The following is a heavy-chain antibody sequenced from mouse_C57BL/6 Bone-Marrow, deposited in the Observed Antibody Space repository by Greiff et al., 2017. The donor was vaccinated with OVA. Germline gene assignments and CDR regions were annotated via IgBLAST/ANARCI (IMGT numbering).Heavy chain of an antibody. V-gene: IGHV5-6*01. CDR1: GFTFSSYG. J-gene: IGHJ2*01. CDR2: ISPGGSYT. CDR3: ARHYFDY. Sequence: EVMLVESGGDLVKPGGSLKLSCAASGFTFSSYGMSWVRQTPDKRLEWVATISPGGSYTYYPDSVKGRFTISRDNAKNTLYLQMSSLKSEDTAMYYCARHYFDYWGQGTTLTVSS.